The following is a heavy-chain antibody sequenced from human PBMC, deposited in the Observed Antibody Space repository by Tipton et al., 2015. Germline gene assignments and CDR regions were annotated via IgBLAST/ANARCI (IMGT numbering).Heavy chain of an antibody. CDR3: ARTWLQVFTPDFDY. Sequence: QVQLVQSGAEVKQPGASVKVSCKTSGYTFTGHRLHWVRQAPGQGLEWMGCMDPSSGATSYAQKFHGRVTMTSATSISTAYLELSTLGSDDTAVYYCARTWLQVFTPDFDYWGQGTLVTVSS. CDR1: GYTFTGHR. J-gene: IGHJ4*02. D-gene: IGHD6-19*01. CDR2: MDPSSGAT. V-gene: IGHV1-2*02.